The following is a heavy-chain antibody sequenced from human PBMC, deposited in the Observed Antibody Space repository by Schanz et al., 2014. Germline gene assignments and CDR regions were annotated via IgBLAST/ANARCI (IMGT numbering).Heavy chain of an antibody. Sequence: QVQLVQSGAEVKKPGASVKLSCKASGYTFTNYYIHWVRQAPGQGLEWMGRIYLSDGRTRYAQKFQGRVTFTRDTSTTTVYMDLSSLISEDKDVDSCAFDRDDASHIWVHWTTVTVSS. CDR3: AFDRDDASHI. V-gene: IGHV1-46*01. CDR2: IYLSDGRT. D-gene: IGHD3-9*01. J-gene: IGHJ3*02. CDR1: GYTFTNYY.